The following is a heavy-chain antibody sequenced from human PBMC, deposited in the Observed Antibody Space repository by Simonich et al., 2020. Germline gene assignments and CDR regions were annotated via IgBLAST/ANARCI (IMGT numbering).Heavy chain of an antibody. V-gene: IGHV3-7*01. CDR1: GFTFSSYW. CDR2: IKQDGSEN. D-gene: IGHD3-9*01. J-gene: IGHJ3*02. Sequence: EVQLVESGGGLVQPGGSLRLSCAASGFTFSSYWMSWVRQAPGKGLEGGANIKQDGSENYYVDSVKGRFTISRDNAKNSLYLQMNSLRAEDTAVYYCACLGTGDAFDIWGQGTMVTVSS. CDR3: ACLGTGDAFDI.